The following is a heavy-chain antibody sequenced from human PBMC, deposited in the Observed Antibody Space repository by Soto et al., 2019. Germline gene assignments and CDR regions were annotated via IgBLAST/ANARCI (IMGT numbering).Heavy chain of an antibody. Sequence: SETLSLTCSVSGCSISSYFKNWIRQAPGKGLEWIGCIYDSGDANYNPSLKSRVTISLDTSKNQFSLKLSSVTAADTAVYYCVSSRTAVFGDALDIWALGTMVTVSS. J-gene: IGHJ3*02. CDR2: IYDSGDA. CDR1: GCSISSYF. CDR3: VSSRTAVFGDALDI. V-gene: IGHV4-59*03. D-gene: IGHD3-3*01.